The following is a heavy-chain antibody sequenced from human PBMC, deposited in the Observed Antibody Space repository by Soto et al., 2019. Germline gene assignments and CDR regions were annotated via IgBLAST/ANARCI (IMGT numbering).Heavy chain of an antibody. CDR2: IWYDGSNK. CDR1: GFTFSSYG. Sequence: QVQLVESGGGVVQPGRSLRLSCAASGFTFSSYGMHWVRQAPGKGLEWVAVIWYDGSNKYYADSVKGRFTISRDNSKNTLYLQMNSLRAEDTAVYYCARGWGGAAAGTSDYWGQGTLVTVSS. CDR3: ARGWGGAAAGTSDY. J-gene: IGHJ4*02. D-gene: IGHD6-13*01. V-gene: IGHV3-33*01.